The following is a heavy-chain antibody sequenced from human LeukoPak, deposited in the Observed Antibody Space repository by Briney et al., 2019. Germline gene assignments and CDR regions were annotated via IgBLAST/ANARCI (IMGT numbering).Heavy chain of an antibody. D-gene: IGHD3-10*01. Sequence: PGGSLRLSCAASGFTFSSYSMNWVRQAPGKGLEWVSSISSSSSYIYYADSVKGRFTISRDNAKNSLYLQMNSLRAEDTAVYYCARDLRGSGSYYNRYFDYWGQGTLVTVSS. V-gene: IGHV3-21*01. CDR2: ISSSSSYI. CDR1: GFTFSSYS. CDR3: ARDLRGSGSYYNRYFDY. J-gene: IGHJ4*02.